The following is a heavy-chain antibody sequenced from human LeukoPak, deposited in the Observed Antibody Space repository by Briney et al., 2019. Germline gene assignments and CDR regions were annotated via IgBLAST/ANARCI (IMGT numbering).Heavy chain of an antibody. V-gene: IGHV1-18*01. J-gene: IGHJ4*02. Sequence: WMGWISAYNGNTNYAQKLQGRVTMTTDTSTSTAYMELRSLRSDDTAVYYCATRRRYSGYDFDYWGQGTLVTVSS. CDR3: ATRRRYSGYDFDY. CDR2: ISAYNGNT. D-gene: IGHD5-12*01.